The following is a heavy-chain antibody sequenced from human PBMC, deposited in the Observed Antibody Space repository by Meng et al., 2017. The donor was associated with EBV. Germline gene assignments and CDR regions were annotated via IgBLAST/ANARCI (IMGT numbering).Heavy chain of an antibody. D-gene: IGHD3-10*01. Sequence: QVQVGQSAAEVKKPGSSVKVSCKTSGGPFRYYAISWVRHAPGQGLEWLGGFLPRLGAPNYAQKFHGRVKITADESTSTHYMDLSSLRSEDTAIYYCASESGRGYTPDYWGQGTLVTVSS. V-gene: IGHV1-69*01. CDR1: GGPFRYYA. CDR2: FLPRLGAP. J-gene: IGHJ4*02. CDR3: ASESGRGYTPDY.